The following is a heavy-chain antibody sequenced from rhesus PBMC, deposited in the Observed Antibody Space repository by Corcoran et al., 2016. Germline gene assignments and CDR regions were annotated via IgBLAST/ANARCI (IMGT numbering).Heavy chain of an antibody. CDR2: IGGSSGSH. D-gene: IGHD3-16*01. CDR1: GGSISGYY. Sequence: QVQLQESGPGLVKPSETLSLTCAVSGGSISGYYWNWIRQPPGKGLEGIGNIGGSSGSHYYNPPLTSRVTISTDTSKNQLSLKLSSVTAAYTAVYYCARNPSGSYYDGWDYYGLDSWGQGVVVTVSS. CDR3: ARNPSGSYYDGWDYYGLDS. V-gene: IGHV4-165*02. J-gene: IGHJ6*01.